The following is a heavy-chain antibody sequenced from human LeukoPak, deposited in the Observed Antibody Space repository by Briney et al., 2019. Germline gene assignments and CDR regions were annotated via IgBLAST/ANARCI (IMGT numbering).Heavy chain of an antibody. CDR3: ARGVTNGDYYYYYYMDV. CDR2: FSGSEDSA. CDR1: GFTVSTYG. Sequence: GGSLRLSCAASGFTVSTYGMSWVRQAPGKGPEWVSGFSGSEDSAYYADSVKGRFTISRDNSKNTLYLQINSLRAEDTAVYYCARGVTNGDYYYYYYMDVWGKGTTVTVSS. V-gene: IGHV3-23*01. J-gene: IGHJ6*03. D-gene: IGHD4-17*01.